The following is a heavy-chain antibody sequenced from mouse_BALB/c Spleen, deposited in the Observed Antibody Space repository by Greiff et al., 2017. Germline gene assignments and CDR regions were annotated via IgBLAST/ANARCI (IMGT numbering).Heavy chain of an antibody. D-gene: IGHD3-2*01. CDR3: ARRRQLGLFAY. Sequence: EVQRVESGGGLVQPGGSRKLSCAASGFTFSSYTMSWVRQTPEKRLEWVAYISNGGGSTYYPDTVKGRFTISRDNAKNTLYLQMSSLKSEDTAMYYCARRRQLGLFAYWGQGTLVTVSA. CDR2: ISNGGGST. CDR1: GFTFSSYT. J-gene: IGHJ3*01. V-gene: IGHV5-12-2*01.